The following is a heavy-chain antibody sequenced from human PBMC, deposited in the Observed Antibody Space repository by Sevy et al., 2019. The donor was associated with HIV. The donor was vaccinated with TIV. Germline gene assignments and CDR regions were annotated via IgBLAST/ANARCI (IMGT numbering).Heavy chain of an antibody. V-gene: IGHV1-18*01. CDR3: AVCVGLTGVRGVNFDY. Sequence: ASVKVSCKASSYSFNSFGISWVRQAPGQGLEWMGYVSAYNGNTNYPQSLQGRVTMTTDTSTGTAYMELRGLRSDDTAVYYCAVCVGLTGVRGVNFDYWGQGTLVTVSS. CDR1: SYSFNSFG. J-gene: IGHJ4*02. CDR2: VSAYNGNT. D-gene: IGHD3-10*01.